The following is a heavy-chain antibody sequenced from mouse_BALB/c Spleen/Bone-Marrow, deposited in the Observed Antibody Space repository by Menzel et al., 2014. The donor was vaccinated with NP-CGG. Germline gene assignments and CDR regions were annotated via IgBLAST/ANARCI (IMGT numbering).Heavy chain of an antibody. D-gene: IGHD2-4*01. CDR1: GFTFSDXY. V-gene: IGHV7-3*02. CDR2: FXXXXXXDTT. Sequence: EVKLVESGGGLVQPGGSLILSCATSGFTFSDXYXSWVXQPPXXAXXWXXXFXXXXXXDTTECSASVKGRFTISRDNSQSSLYRQMNTXRAEDSGTYYGATDMDYESDGAGTMEDGGQGTSGTVSS. CDR3: ATDMDYESDGAGTMED. J-gene: IGHJ4*01.